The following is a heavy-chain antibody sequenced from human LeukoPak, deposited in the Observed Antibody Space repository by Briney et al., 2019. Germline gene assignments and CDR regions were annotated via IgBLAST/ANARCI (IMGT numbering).Heavy chain of an antibody. Sequence: GGSLRLSCATSGFTFDDYGMNWVRQVPGKGLEGVSNINWNGNNVDYADPVRGRFTISRDKAKNSLHLQMNSLRAEDTPVYYCARVRKQYYYDNSHHRDASDVWGQGTMVIVSS. D-gene: IGHD3-22*01. CDR2: INWNGNNV. CDR1: GFTFDDYG. CDR3: ARVRKQYYYDNSHHRDASDV. V-gene: IGHV3-20*04. J-gene: IGHJ3*01.